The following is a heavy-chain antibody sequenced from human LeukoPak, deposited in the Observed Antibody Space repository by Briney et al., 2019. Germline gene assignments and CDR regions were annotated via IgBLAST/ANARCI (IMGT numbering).Heavy chain of an antibody. V-gene: IGHV4-39*07. CDR2: IYYSGST. Sequence: SETLSLTCTVSGGSISSSSYYWGWIRQPPGKGLEWIGSIYYSGSTYYNPSLKSRVTISVDTSKNQFSLKLSSVTAADTAVYYCARDTYIGSTSYWGQGTLVTVSS. J-gene: IGHJ4*02. CDR1: GGSISSSSYY. CDR3: ARDTYIGSTSY. D-gene: IGHD2-2*01.